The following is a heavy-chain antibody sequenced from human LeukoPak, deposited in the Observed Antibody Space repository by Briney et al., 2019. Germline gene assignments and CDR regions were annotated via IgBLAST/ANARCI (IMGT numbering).Heavy chain of an antibody. CDR1: GGTFSSYA. CDR3: ARGGYYYDSSGYSHLPDY. J-gene: IGHJ4*02. V-gene: IGHV1-69*13. Sequence: SVKVSCKASGGTFSSYAISWVREAPAQGLEWMGGIIPIFGTANYAQKFQGRVTITADESTSTAYMELSSLRSEDTAVYYCARGGYYYDSSGYSHLPDYWGQGTLVTVSA. CDR2: IIPIFGTA. D-gene: IGHD3-22*01.